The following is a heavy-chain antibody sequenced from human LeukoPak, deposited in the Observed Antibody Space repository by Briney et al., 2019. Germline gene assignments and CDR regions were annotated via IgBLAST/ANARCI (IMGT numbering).Heavy chain of an antibody. CDR1: GYTFTSYG. Sequence: ASVKVSCKASGYTFTSYGISCVRQAPGQGLEWMGWISAYSGNTNYAQKLQGRVTMTTDTSTSTAYMELRSLRSDDTAVYYCARDLSALAAGDYWGQGTLVTVSS. D-gene: IGHD6-13*01. J-gene: IGHJ4*02. CDR2: ISAYSGNT. CDR3: ARDLSALAAGDY. V-gene: IGHV1-18*04.